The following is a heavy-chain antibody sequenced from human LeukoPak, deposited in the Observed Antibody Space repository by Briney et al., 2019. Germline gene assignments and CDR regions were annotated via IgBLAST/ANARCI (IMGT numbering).Heavy chain of an antibody. V-gene: IGHV1-46*01. CDR2: INPSGGST. CDR3: ARPKNYYDSSGPFDY. Sequence: GASVKVSCKASGYTFTSYYMHWVRQAPGQGLEWMGIINPSGGSTSYAQKFQGRATMTRDMSTSTVYMELSSLRSEDTAVYYCARPKNYYDSSGPFDYWGQGTLVTVSS. CDR1: GYTFTSYY. D-gene: IGHD3-22*01. J-gene: IGHJ4*02.